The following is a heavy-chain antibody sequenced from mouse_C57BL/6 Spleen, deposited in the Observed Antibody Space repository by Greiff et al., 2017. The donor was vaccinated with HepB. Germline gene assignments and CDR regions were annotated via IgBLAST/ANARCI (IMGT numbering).Heavy chain of an antibody. Sequence: EVKLVESGGGLVKPGGSLKLSCAASGFTFSSYAMSWVRQTPEKRLEWVATISDGGSYTYYPDNVKGRFTISRDNAKNNLYLQMSHLKSEDTAIYYCAREYDYDEVFAYWGQGTLVTVSA. V-gene: IGHV5-4*01. D-gene: IGHD2-4*01. CDR3: AREYDYDEVFAY. CDR2: ISDGGSYT. J-gene: IGHJ3*01. CDR1: GFTFSSYA.